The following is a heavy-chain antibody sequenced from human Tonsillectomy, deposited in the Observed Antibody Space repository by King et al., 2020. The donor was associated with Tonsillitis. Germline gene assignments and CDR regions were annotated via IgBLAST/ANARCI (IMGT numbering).Heavy chain of an antibody. Sequence: EVQLVESGGGLVQPGGSLRLSCAASGFTFSNYEMDWVRQAPGKGLEWVSYIDGSGGTIYYADSVKGRFTISRDNAKNSLYLQMNSLRAEDTAVYYCARAPARHFFDYWGQGTLVTVSS. CDR1: GFTFSNYE. CDR2: IDGSGGTI. V-gene: IGHV3-48*03. D-gene: IGHD2-2*01. CDR3: ARAPARHFFDY. J-gene: IGHJ4*02.